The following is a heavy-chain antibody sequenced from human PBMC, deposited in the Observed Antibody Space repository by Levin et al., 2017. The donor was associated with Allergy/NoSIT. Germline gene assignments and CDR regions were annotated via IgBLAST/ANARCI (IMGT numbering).Heavy chain of an antibody. Sequence: MSSETLSLTCAVSGYSISSGYYWGWIRQPPGKGLEWIGSIYHSGSTYYNPSLKSRVTISVDTSKNQFSLKLSSVTAADTAVYYCARDYYDSSGYYGVGYYYGMDVWGQGTTVTVSS. J-gene: IGHJ6*02. CDR3: ARDYYDSSGYYGVGYYYGMDV. D-gene: IGHD3-22*01. CDR1: GYSISSGYY. V-gene: IGHV4-38-2*02. CDR2: IYHSGST.